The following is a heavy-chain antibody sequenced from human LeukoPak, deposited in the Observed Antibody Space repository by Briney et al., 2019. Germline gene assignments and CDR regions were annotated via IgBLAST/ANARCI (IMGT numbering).Heavy chain of an antibody. Sequence: PGGSLRLSCAASGFIFSTYGMHWVRQAPGKGLEWVAVMSYDGSNKYYADSVKGRFTISRDNSKNTLYLQMNSLRAEDTAVYYCAKDLKWGVAGTQVDYWGQGTLVTVSS. D-gene: IGHD6-19*01. CDR2: MSYDGSNK. V-gene: IGHV3-30*18. CDR3: AKDLKWGVAGTQVDY. CDR1: GFIFSTYG. J-gene: IGHJ4*02.